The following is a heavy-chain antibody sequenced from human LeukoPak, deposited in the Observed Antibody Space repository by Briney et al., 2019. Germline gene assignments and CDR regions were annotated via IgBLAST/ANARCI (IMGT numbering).Heavy chain of an antibody. CDR2: ISSSSSYI. J-gene: IGHJ4*02. Sequence: KSGGSLRLSCAASGFTFSSYWMSWVRQAPGKGLEWVSSISSSSSYIYYADSVKGRFTISRDNAKNSLYLQMNSLRAEDTAVYYCAREVNWNDFDYWGQGTLVTVSS. CDR3: AREVNWNDFDY. V-gene: IGHV3-21*01. CDR1: GFTFSSYW. D-gene: IGHD1-1*01.